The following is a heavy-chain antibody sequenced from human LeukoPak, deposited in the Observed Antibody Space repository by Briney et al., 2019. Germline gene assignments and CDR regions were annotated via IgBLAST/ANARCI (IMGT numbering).Heavy chain of an antibody. Sequence: GASVKVSCKTSGYTFMNYGINWVRQAPGKGLEWMGWISSYTVNKTSAQKFQGRVTPTTDTSTNTVSLELRRLTFGDTAVYYCARGHHDIGTTGTFDVWGQGTRVIVSS. D-gene: IGHD1/OR15-1a*01. CDR2: ISSYTVNK. CDR3: ARGHHDIGTTGTFDV. CDR1: GYTFMNYG. V-gene: IGHV1-18*01. J-gene: IGHJ3*01.